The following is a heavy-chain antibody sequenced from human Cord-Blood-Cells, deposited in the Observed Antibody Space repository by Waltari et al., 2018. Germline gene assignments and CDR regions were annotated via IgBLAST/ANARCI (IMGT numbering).Heavy chain of an antibody. Sequence: QVQLQESGPGLVKPSETLSLTCTVSGGSISSYYWSWIRQPPGKGLEWIGYIYYSGSTNYNPSRKGRVTISVDTSKNQFSLKLSSVTAADTAVYYCARVAVGASENYYMDVWGKGTTVTVSS. D-gene: IGHD1-26*01. V-gene: IGHV4-59*01. J-gene: IGHJ6*03. CDR3: ARVAVGASENYYMDV. CDR2: IYYSGST. CDR1: GGSISSYY.